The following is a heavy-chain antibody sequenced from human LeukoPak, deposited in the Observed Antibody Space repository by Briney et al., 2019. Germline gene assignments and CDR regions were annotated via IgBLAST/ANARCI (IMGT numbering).Heavy chain of an antibody. CDR3: AGDGPAGEGYCSSTSCPRNNWFDP. Sequence: PGGSLRLSCAASGFTFSSYAMHWVRQAPGKGLEWVAVISYDGSNKYYADSVKGRFTISRDNSKNTLYLQMNSLRAEDTAVYYCAGDGPAGEGYCSSTSCPRNNWFDPWGQGTLVTVSS. J-gene: IGHJ5*02. D-gene: IGHD2-2*01. CDR1: GFTFSSYA. CDR2: ISYDGSNK. V-gene: IGHV3-30-3*01.